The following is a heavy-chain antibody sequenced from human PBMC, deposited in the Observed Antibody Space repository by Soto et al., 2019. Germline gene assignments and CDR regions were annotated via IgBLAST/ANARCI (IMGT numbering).Heavy chain of an antibody. CDR3: ALSRLYDSSGYYYFGDAFDI. J-gene: IGHJ3*02. Sequence: QVQLVQSGAEVKKPGSSVKASCKASGGTFSSYAISWVRQAPGQGLEWMGGIIPIFGTANYAQKFQGRVTITADKPTSTAYMYRSSLSSEDSAMYYCALSRLYDSSGYYYFGDAFDIWGQGTMVTVSS. CDR1: GGTFSSYA. CDR2: IIPIFGTA. D-gene: IGHD3-22*01. V-gene: IGHV1-69*06.